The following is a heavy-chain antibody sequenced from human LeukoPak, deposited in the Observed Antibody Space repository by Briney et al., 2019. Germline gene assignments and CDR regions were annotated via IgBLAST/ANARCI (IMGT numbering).Heavy chain of an antibody. CDR3: AKDRRMVRGVRSFDY. Sequence: GGTLRLSCAASGFTFSSYAMNWVRQAPGKGLEWVSGISGSGGSTYYADSVKGRFTISRDNSKNTLYLQMNSLRAEDTAVYYCAKDRRMVRGVRSFDYWGQGTLVTVSS. V-gene: IGHV3-23*01. D-gene: IGHD3-10*01. CDR2: ISGSGGST. J-gene: IGHJ4*02. CDR1: GFTFSSYA.